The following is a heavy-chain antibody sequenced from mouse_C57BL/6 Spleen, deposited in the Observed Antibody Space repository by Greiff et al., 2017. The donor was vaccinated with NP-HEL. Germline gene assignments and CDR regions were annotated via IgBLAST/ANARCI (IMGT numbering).Heavy chain of an antibody. CDR3: ARDDYDALFDY. D-gene: IGHD2-4*01. Sequence: EVKVVESGGGLVKPGGSLKLSCAASGFTFSDYGMHWVRQAPEKGLEWVAYISSGSSTIYYADTVKGRFTISRDNAKNTLFLQMTSLRSEDTAMYYCARDDYDALFDYWGQGTTLTVSS. CDR1: GFTFSDYG. CDR2: ISSGSSTI. J-gene: IGHJ2*01. V-gene: IGHV5-17*01.